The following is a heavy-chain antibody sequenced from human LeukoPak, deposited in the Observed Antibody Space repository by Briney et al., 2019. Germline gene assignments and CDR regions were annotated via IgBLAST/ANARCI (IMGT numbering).Heavy chain of an antibody. Sequence: GGSLRLSCATSGFIFSNYGMHWLRQGPGKGLEWVTGIWSHGRKTYYADSVKGRFTLARHNSNSTLSLEMISLRSEDTAVYFCARDLAFFALSPGGQGTLVTVSS. V-gene: IGHV3-33*01. J-gene: IGHJ4*02. CDR1: GFIFSNYG. CDR3: ARDLAFFALSP. CDR2: IWSHGRKT. D-gene: IGHD3/OR15-3a*01.